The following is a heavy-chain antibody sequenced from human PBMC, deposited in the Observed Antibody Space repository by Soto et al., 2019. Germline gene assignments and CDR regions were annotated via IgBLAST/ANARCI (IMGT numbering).Heavy chain of an antibody. V-gene: IGHV3-7*01. CDR3: AREIGATNY. CDR2: TNQDGTEK. Sequence: VQLVESGGGLVQPGGSLRLSCAASGFTFSSYWMNWVRQAPGKGLEWVGNTNQDGTEKYYVDSVKGRFTISRDNGKNSLYLQMNSLRAEDTAVYYCAREIGATNYWGQGTLVTVSS. D-gene: IGHD5-12*01. CDR1: GFTFSSYW. J-gene: IGHJ4*02.